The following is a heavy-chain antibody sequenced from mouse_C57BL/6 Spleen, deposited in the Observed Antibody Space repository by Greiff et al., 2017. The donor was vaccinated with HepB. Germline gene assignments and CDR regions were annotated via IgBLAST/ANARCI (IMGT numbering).Heavy chain of an antibody. CDR3: ARRLITTVVANWYFDV. CDR2: IYPRSGNT. D-gene: IGHD1-1*01. V-gene: IGHV1-81*01. J-gene: IGHJ1*03. Sequence: VQLQQSGAELARPGASVKLSCKASGYTFTSYGISWVKQRTGQGLEWIGEIYPRSGNTYYNEKFKGKATLTADKSSSTAYMELRSLTSEDSAVYFCARRLITTVVANWYFDVWGTGTTVTVSS. CDR1: GYTFTSYG.